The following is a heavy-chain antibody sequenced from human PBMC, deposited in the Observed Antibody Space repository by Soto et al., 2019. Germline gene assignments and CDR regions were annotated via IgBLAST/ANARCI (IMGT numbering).Heavy chain of an antibody. J-gene: IGHJ6*03. D-gene: IGHD4-17*01. CDR1: GFSISSYY. V-gene: IGHV4-59*08. CDR3: ARHDYPNYYYYMDV. Sequence: PSETLSLTCPVSGFSISSYYWSWIRQPPGKGLEWIGYIYYSGSTNYNPSLKSRVTISVDTSKNQFSLKLSSVTAADTAVYYCARHDYPNYYYYMDVWGKGTTVTVSS. CDR2: IYYSGST.